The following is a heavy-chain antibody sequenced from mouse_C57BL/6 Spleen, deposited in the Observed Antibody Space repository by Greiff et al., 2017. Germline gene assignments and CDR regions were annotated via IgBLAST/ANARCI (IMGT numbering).Heavy chain of an antibody. CDR3: ARREGGYDGRGYFDY. CDR2: IYWDDDK. CDR1: GFSLSTSGMG. V-gene: IGHV8-12*01. Sequence: QVTLKVSGPGILQSSQTLSLACSFSGFSLSTSGMGVSWIRQPSGKGLEWLAHIYWDDDKRYNPSLKSRLTISKNTSRNQVFLKITSVDTADTATYYGARREGGYDGRGYFDYWGQGTTLTVSS. J-gene: IGHJ2*01. D-gene: IGHD2-2*01.